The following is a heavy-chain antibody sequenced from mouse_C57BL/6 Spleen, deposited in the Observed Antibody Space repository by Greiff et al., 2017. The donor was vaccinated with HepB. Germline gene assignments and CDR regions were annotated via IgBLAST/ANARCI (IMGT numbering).Heavy chain of an antibody. V-gene: IGHV5-17*01. J-gene: IGHJ3*01. Sequence: EVMLVESGGGLVKPGGSLKLSCAASGFTFSDYGMHWVRQAPEKGLEWVAYISSGSSTIYYADTVKGRFTISRDNAKNTLFLQMTSLRSEDTAMYYCARENYSNYPWFAYWGQGTLVTVSA. D-gene: IGHD2-5*01. CDR1: GFTFSDYG. CDR2: ISSGSSTI. CDR3: ARENYSNYPWFAY.